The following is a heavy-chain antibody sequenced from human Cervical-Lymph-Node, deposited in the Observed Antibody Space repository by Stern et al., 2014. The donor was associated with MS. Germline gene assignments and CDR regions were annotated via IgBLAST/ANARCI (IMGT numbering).Heavy chain of an antibody. CDR1: GGSVSSGSYY. V-gene: IGHV4-61*01. CDR2: IYYSGST. D-gene: IGHD3-9*01. Sequence: QVQLQESGPGLVKPSETLSLTCTVSGGSVSSGSYYWSWIRQPPGKGLEWIGYIYYSGSTNYNPSLKSRVTISVDTSKNQFSLKLSSVTAADTAVYYCARADNFDAFDIWGQGTMVTVSS. J-gene: IGHJ3*02. CDR3: ARADNFDAFDI.